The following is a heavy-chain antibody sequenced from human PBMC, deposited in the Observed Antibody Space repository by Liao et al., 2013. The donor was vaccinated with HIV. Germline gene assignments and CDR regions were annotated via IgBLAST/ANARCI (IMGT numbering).Heavy chain of an antibody. CDR2: IYHSGST. CDR3: ARDRPLPSGSYFTY. D-gene: IGHD1-26*01. CDR1: GGSISSGAYS. Sequence: QLQLQESGSGLVKPSQTLSLTCAVSGGSISSGAYSWSWIRQPPGKGLECIGYIYHSGSTYHNPSLRSRVTISVDKSKNQFSLRLSSVTAADTAVYYCARDRPLPSGSYFTYWGQGTLVIVSS. J-gene: IGHJ4*02. V-gene: IGHV4-30-2*01.